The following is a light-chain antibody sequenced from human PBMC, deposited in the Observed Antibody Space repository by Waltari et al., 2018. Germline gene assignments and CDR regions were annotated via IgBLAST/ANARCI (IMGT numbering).Light chain of an antibody. CDR1: SSNIGKDY. Sequence: QSVLTQPPSVSAAPGPKVTISCSGSSSNIGKDYVSWYQHPPGTAPKLLIYENNKRPSGIPDRCSGSKSGTSATLGITGLQTGDEADYYCAVWDTSLNPVFGGGTKLTVL. CDR3: AVWDTSLNPV. CDR2: ENN. J-gene: IGLJ2*01. V-gene: IGLV1-51*02.